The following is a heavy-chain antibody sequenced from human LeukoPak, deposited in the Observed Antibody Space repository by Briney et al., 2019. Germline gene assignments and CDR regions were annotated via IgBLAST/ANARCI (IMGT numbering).Heavy chain of an antibody. J-gene: IGHJ4*02. V-gene: IGHV3-15*01. Sequence: GGSLRLSCAASGFTFSNAWMSWVRQAPGKGLEWVGRIKSKTDGGTTDYAAPVKGRFTISRDDSKNTLYLQMNSLKTEDTAVYYCTTQTNAFTIRDYWGQGTLVTVSS. CDR2: IKSKTDGGTT. CDR3: TTQTNAFTIRDY. CDR1: GFTFSNAW. D-gene: IGHD3-3*01.